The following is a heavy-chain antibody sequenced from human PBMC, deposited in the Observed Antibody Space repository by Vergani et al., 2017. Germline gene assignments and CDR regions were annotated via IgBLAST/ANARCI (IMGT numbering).Heavy chain of an antibody. Sequence: QVQLQESGPGLVKPSETLSLTCTVSGGSISSYYWSWIRQPPGKGLEWIGYIYYSGSTNYNPSLKSRVTISVDTPKNQFSLRLSSVTAADTAVYYCARAVVPAARYYYYYMDVWGKGTTVTVSS. CDR3: ARAVVPAARYYYYYMDV. V-gene: IGHV4-59*01. D-gene: IGHD2-2*01. J-gene: IGHJ6*03. CDR1: GGSISSYY. CDR2: IYYSGST.